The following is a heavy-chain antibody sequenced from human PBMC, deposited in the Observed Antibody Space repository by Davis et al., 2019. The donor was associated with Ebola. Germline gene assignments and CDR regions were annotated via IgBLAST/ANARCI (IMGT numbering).Heavy chain of an antibody. CDR2: ISAYNGNT. CDR3: ARVRLWGGKAAAGREWFDP. Sequence: ASVKVSCKASGYTFTSYGISWVRQAPGQGLEWMGWISAYNGNTNYAQKLQGRVTMTTDTSTSTAYMELRSLRSDDTAVYYCARVRLWGGKAAAGREWFDPWGQETLVTVSS. CDR1: GYTFTSYG. J-gene: IGHJ5*02. D-gene: IGHD6-13*01. V-gene: IGHV1-18*01.